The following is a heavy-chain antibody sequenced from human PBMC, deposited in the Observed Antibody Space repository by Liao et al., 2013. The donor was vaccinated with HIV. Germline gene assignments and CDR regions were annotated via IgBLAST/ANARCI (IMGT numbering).Heavy chain of an antibody. Sequence: QVQLQESGPGLVKPSETLSLTCTVSGGSISSYYWSWIRQPPGKGLEWIGYIYYSGSTNYNPSLKSRVTISVDTSKNQFSLKLSSVTAADTAVYYCARELALYCTSTSCYKYYFDYWGPGNPGHRLL. CDR3: ARELALYCTSTSCYKYYFDY. CDR2: IYYSGST. J-gene: IGHJ4*02. V-gene: IGHV4-59*01. CDR1: GGSISSYY. D-gene: IGHD2-2*02.